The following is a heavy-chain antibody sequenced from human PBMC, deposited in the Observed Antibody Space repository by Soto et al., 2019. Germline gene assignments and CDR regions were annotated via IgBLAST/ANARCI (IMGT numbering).Heavy chain of an antibody. CDR1: GFTFSSYW. D-gene: IGHD4-17*01. CDR2: IKQDGSEK. Sequence: EVQLVESGGGLVQPGGSLRLSCAASGFTFSSYWMSWVRQAPGKGLEWVANIKQDGSEKYYVDSVKGRFTISRDNAKNSLYLQMNSLRAEDTAVYYCARDYGDYLYAFDIWGQGTMVTVSS. J-gene: IGHJ3*02. V-gene: IGHV3-7*01. CDR3: ARDYGDYLYAFDI.